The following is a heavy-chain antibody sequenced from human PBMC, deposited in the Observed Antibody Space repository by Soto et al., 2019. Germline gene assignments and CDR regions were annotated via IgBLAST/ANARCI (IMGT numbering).Heavy chain of an antibody. CDR3: ARGPLLLWFGELLFY. J-gene: IGHJ4*02. V-gene: IGHV3-33*01. CDR2: IWYDGSNK. CDR1: GFTFSSYG. Sequence: QVQLVESGGGVVQPGRSLRLSCAASGFTFSSYGMHWVRQAPGKGLEWVAVIWYDGSNKYYADSVKGRFTISRDNSKNTLYLQMNSLRAEDTAVYYCARGPLLLWFGELLFYWGQGTLVTVSS. D-gene: IGHD3-10*01.